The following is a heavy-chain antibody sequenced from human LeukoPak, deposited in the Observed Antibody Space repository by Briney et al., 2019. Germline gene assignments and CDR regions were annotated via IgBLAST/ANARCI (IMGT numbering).Heavy chain of an antibody. J-gene: IGHJ1*01. CDR2: IIPIFGTA. V-gene: IGHV1-69*13. D-gene: IGHD3-10*01. CDR1: EGTFSSYA. CDR3: AVADGSGSLRFQH. Sequence: SVKVSCKASEGTFSSYAISWVRQAPGQGLEWMGGIIPIFGTANYAQKFQGRVTITADESTSTAYMELSSLRSEDTAVYYCAVADGSGSLRFQHWGQGTLVTVSS.